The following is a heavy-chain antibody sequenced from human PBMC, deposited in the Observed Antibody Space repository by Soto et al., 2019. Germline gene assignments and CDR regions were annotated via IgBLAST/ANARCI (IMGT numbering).Heavy chain of an antibody. CDR1: GGTFSSYA. V-gene: IGHV1-69*13. D-gene: IGHD3-22*01. Sequence: SVKVSCKASGGTFSSYAISWVRQAPGQGLEWMGGIIPIFGTANYAQKFQGRVTITADESTSTAYMELSSLRSEDTAVYYCASSSGYLYYYYGMDVWGQGTTVTVSS. J-gene: IGHJ6*02. CDR2: IIPIFGTA. CDR3: ASSSGYLYYYYGMDV.